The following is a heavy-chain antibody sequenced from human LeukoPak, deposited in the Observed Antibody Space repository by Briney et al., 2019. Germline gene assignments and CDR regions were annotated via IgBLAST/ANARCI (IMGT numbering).Heavy chain of an antibody. D-gene: IGHD3-3*01. CDR3: ARGVYNFWSGYPQNWFVP. V-gene: IGHV4-30-4*08. Sequence: SETLSLTCTVSGTSISSGDYYWSWICQPPGKGLEWIGYISYSGSTYYKPSLKSRLTISIDTSKNQFSLKLSSVTAADTAVYYCARGVYNFWSGYPQNWFVPWGQGILVTVSS. CDR2: ISYSGST. J-gene: IGHJ5*02. CDR1: GTSISSGDYY.